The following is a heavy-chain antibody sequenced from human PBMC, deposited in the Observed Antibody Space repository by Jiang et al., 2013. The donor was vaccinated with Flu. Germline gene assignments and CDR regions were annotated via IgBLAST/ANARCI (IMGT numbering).Heavy chain of an antibody. CDR3: ARSKGDYFDY. V-gene: IGHV4-38-2*02. J-gene: IGHJ4*02. CDR1: GYSSQQGLL. CDR2: IYHSGAT. Sequence: KPSETLSLTCTVSGYSSQQGLLLGLDPAAPRKGLEWIGSIYHSGATYYSPSLKSRVTISVDTAKNQFSLKLSSVTAADTAVYYCARSKGDYFDYWGQGTLVTVSP. D-gene: IGHD4-11*01.